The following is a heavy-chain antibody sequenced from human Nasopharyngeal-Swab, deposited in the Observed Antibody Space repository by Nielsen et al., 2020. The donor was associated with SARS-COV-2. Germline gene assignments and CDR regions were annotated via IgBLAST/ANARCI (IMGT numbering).Heavy chain of an antibody. CDR1: GFTFSSYS. CDR2: ISSRSSYI. CDR3: AKWGSSSRHFDY. J-gene: IGHJ4*02. D-gene: IGHD6-6*01. Sequence: GESLKISCAASGFTFSSYSMNWVRQAPGKGLEWVSSISSRSSYIYYADSVKGRFTISRDNAKNSLYLQMNSLRAEDTALYYCAKWGSSSRHFDYWGQGTLVTVSS. V-gene: IGHV3-21*04.